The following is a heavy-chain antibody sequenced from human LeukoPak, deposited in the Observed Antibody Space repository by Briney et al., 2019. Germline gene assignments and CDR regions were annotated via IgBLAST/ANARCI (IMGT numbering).Heavy chain of an antibody. CDR1: GYTFSSYW. V-gene: IGHV5-51*01. CDR3: ATGVAGGFWDY. D-gene: IGHD6-19*01. Sequence: GESLKISCKGSGYTFSSYWVGWVRQMPGKGLEWMGIINPGDSDTRYSPSFQGQVTISADKSISTAYLQWSSLTASDTAMYYYATGVAGGFWDYWGQGTLVTVSS. J-gene: IGHJ4*02. CDR2: INPGDSDT.